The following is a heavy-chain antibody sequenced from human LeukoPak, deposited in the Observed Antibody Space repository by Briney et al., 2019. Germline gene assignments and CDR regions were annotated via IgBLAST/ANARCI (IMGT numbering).Heavy chain of an antibody. D-gene: IGHD6-19*01. CDR2: IIPIFGTA. V-gene: IGHV1-69*06. CDR1: GGTFSSYA. Sequence: ASVKVSCKASGGTFSSYAISWVRQAPGQGLEWMGGIIPIFGTANYAQKFQGRVTITADKSTSTAYMELSSLRSEDTAVYYCARVGIAVAGPLDYWGQGTLVTVSS. J-gene: IGHJ4*02. CDR3: ARVGIAVAGPLDY.